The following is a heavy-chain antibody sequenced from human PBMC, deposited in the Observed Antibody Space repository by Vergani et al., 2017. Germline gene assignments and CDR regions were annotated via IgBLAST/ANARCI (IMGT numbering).Heavy chain of an antibody. CDR2: ISAYNGNT. V-gene: IGHV1-18*04. CDR1: GYTFTSYG. D-gene: IGHD3-3*01. CDR3: AREGAYYDFWSGGPLDY. Sequence: QVQLVQSGAEVKKPGASVKVSCKASGYTFTSYGISWVRQAPGQGLEWMGWISAYNGNTNYAQKLQGRVNMTTDTSTSTAYMELRSLRSDDTAVYYCAREGAYYDFWSGGPLDYWGQGTLVTVSS. J-gene: IGHJ4*02.